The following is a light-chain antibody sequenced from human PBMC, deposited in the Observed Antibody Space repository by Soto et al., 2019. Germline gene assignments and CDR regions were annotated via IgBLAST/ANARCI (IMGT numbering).Light chain of an antibody. J-gene: IGKJ1*01. Sequence: DIVMTQSPDSLAVSLGERATINCKSSQSILYSSNSKNYLAWYQQKPGQPPKLLIYWASTRESGVPDRFSGRGSGPIFTLTITSLKVEDGAVNYCQQYFDAPQTFGKGPKVKIK. CDR3: QQYFDAPQT. V-gene: IGKV4-1*01. CDR1: QSILYSSNSKNY. CDR2: WAS.